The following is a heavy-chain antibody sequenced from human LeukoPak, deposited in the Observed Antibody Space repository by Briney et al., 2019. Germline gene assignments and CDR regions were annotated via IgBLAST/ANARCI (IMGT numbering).Heavy chain of an antibody. CDR3: IVFGDSNH. J-gene: IGHJ5*02. Sequence: GGSLRLSCAASGLTGSHNYVSWVHQAPGKGLEWVSAIHTSGDACYADSVKGRFTISRDTSKNTLYLQINSLRVEDTAVYYCIVFGDSNHWGQGTLVTVSS. CDR1: GLTGSHNY. D-gene: IGHD4-17*01. CDR2: IHTSGDA. V-gene: IGHV3-53*01.